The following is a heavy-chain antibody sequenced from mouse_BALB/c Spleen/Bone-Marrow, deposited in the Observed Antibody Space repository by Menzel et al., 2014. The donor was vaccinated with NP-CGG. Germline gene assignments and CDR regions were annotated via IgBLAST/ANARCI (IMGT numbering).Heavy chain of an antibody. D-gene: IGHD2-3*01. CDR3: ARSHGYYPYWYFDV. J-gene: IGHJ1*01. CDR2: IDPSGSET. Sequence: QVQLQQSGLELVKPGAPVKLSSKSSAYTFTSYWMNWVKQRPGRGLEWIGRIDPSGSETHYNQKFKHKANPTVDKSSSTAYIQLSSLTSEDSAVYYCARSHGYYPYWYFDVWSAGPTVTISS. V-gene: IGHV1-69*02. CDR1: AYTFTSYW.